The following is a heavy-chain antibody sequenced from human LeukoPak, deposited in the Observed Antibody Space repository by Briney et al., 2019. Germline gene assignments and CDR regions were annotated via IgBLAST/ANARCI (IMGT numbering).Heavy chain of an antibody. CDR1: GYSFTSYW. V-gene: IGHV5-51*01. CDR2: IYPGDSDT. CDR3: ARQILIAFGGAIVIRHDAFDI. Sequence: GESLKISCKGSGYSFTSYWIGWVRQMPGKGLEWMGIIYPGDSDTRYSPSFQGQVTISADKSISTAYLQWSSLTASDTAMYYCARQILIAFGGAIVIRHDAFDIWGQGTMVTVSS. D-gene: IGHD3-16*02. J-gene: IGHJ3*02.